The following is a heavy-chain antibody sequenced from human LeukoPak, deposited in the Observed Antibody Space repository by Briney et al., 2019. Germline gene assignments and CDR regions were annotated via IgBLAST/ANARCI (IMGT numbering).Heavy chain of an antibody. D-gene: IGHD6-13*01. CDR3: ARSPIAAAGMSSAFDI. CDR1: GFTFSSYA. J-gene: IGHJ3*02. CDR2: ISYDGSNK. Sequence: GGSLRLSCAASGFTFSSYAMPWVRQAPGKGLDGVAVISYDGSNKYYADSVKGRFTISRDNSKNTLYLQMNSLRAEDTAVYYCARSPIAAAGMSSAFDIWGQGTMVTVSS. V-gene: IGHV3-30*01.